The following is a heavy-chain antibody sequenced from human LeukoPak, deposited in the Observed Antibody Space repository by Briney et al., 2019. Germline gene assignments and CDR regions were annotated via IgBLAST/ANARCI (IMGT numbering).Heavy chain of an antibody. J-gene: IGHJ4*02. D-gene: IGHD4-17*01. Sequence: GGSLRLSCAASGFTFSNAWMSWVRQAPGKGLEWVGRIKSKTDGGTTDYAAPVKGRFTISRDDSKNTLYLQMNSLKTEDTAVYYSTPSWGDYVFDYWGQGTLVTVSS. CDR1: GFTFSNAW. CDR2: IKSKTDGGTT. V-gene: IGHV3-15*01. CDR3: TPSWGDYVFDY.